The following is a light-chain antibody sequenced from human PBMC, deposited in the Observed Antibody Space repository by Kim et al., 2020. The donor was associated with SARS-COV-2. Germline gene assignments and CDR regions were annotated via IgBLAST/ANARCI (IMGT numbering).Light chain of an antibody. CDR1: SSDVGGYNY. CDR3: SSYADSSSLL. CDR2: AVT. Sequence: GQSVTISCTGTSSDVGGYNYVSWYQLHPGKAPKLMISAVTERPSGVPDRFSGSKSGNTAFLTISGLQAEDEADYYCSSYADSSSLLFGGGTKVTVL. V-gene: IGLV2-11*01. J-gene: IGLJ3*02.